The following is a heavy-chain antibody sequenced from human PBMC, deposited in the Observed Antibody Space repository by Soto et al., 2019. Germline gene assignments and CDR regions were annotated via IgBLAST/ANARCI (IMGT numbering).Heavy chain of an antibody. CDR1: EGTFNSYA. CDR3: ASGASRWFPYFFDS. Sequence: SVKVSCKASEGTFNSYAIAWVRQAPGQGLEWMGGIIPYYNTLNYAQKFQDRVTVTADDSTNTVYMGLSSLRSDDTAVYFCASGASRWFPYFFDSWAQGTLVTVSS. J-gene: IGHJ4*02. D-gene: IGHD6-13*01. CDR2: IIPYYNTL. V-gene: IGHV1-69*13.